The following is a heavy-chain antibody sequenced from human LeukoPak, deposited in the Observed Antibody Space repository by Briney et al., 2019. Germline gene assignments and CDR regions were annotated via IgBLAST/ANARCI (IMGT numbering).Heavy chain of an antibody. V-gene: IGHV3-74*01. CDR3: TRDNEFCTSGMCCLDY. CDR1: GFTFSFYW. CDR2: INNDGSSI. D-gene: IGHD2-8*01. J-gene: IGHJ4*02. Sequence: GGSLRLSCASSGFTFSFYWMHWVRQAPGKGLVWVSRINNDGSSISYAGSVKGRFTISRDNAKNTLYLQMNNLRAEDTAVYYCTRDNEFCTSGMCCLDYWGQGALVTVSS.